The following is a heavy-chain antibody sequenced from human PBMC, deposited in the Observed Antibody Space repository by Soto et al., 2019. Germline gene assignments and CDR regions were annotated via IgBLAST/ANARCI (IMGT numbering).Heavy chain of an antibody. CDR2: ISYDGTDK. Sequence: GESLKISCAASGFTFSAYGLHWVRQAPGKGLEWVALISYDGTDKTYADSVKGRFTISRDNSQNTLSLQMNSLGPEDTAVYYCATSIVPKGTRLIATWGQGTLVTVSS. CDR3: ATSIVPKGTRLIAT. D-gene: IGHD1-1*01. CDR1: GFTFSAYG. V-gene: IGHV3-30-3*01. J-gene: IGHJ5*01.